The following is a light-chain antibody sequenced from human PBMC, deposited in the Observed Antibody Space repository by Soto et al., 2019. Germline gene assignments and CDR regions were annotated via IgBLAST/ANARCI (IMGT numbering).Light chain of an antibody. Sequence: TPMTQSPSALSASVGDRATITCRASQSISSWLAWYQQKPGKAPKLLIYDASTLQSGVPSRYSGSGSGTEFTLTISNLRPEDFAVYYCQPYGSSGTFGQVTKV. CDR1: QSISSW. CDR2: DAS. V-gene: IGKV1-5*01. J-gene: IGKJ1*01. CDR3: QPYGSSGT.